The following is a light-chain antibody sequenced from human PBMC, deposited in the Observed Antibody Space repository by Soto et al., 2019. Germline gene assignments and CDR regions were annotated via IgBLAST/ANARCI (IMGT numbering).Light chain of an antibody. Sequence: DIPMTQSPSTLSASVGDRVTITCRASQTISSWLAWYQQKPGKAPKLLIYKASTLKSGVPSRFSGSGSGTEFTLTISSPQPDDFATYYCQHYNSYSEAFGQGTKVDLK. CDR1: QTISSW. CDR2: KAS. J-gene: IGKJ1*01. V-gene: IGKV1-5*03. CDR3: QHYNSYSEA.